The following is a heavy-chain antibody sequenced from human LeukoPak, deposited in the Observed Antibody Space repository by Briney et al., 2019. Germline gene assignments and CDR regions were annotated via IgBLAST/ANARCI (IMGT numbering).Heavy chain of an antibody. CDR1: GTTFDSHY. CDR3: ASAAGWESAY. J-gene: IGHJ4*02. Sequence: GGSLRLSCAASGTTFDSHYMTWVRRTPEKGLEWVANINQDGSEKNYVDSVKGRFTISRDNAKKSLYLQMNSLRAEDTAVYYCASAAGWESAYWGQGTLVTVSS. V-gene: IGHV3-7*01. D-gene: IGHD1-26*01. CDR2: INQDGSEK.